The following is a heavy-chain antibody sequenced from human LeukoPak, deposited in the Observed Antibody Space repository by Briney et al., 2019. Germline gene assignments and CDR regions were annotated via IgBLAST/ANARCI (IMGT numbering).Heavy chain of an antibody. Sequence: SETLSLTCTVSGGSISSSSYYWGWIRQPPGKGLEWIGTIYYSGSTYYNPSLKSRVTISVDTSENQFSLKVSSVTAADTAVYYCASQGYGYYYYMDVWGKGTTVTVSS. D-gene: IGHD5-18*01. CDR3: ASQGYGYYYYMDV. CDR1: GGSISSSSYY. V-gene: IGHV4-39*07. J-gene: IGHJ6*03. CDR2: IYYSGST.